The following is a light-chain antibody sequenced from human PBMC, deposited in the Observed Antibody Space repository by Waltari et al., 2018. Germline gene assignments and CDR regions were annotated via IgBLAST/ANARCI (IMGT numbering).Light chain of an antibody. CDR2: GVT. CDR1: TSDVGCYNY. Sequence: QSALTQPASVSGSPGQSITISCTGTTSDVGCYNYVSWYQQYPGKAPKLMIYGVTNRPSGVSNRFSGSKSGNTASLTISGLQAEDEADYYCSSFTTTTWVFGGGTKLTVL. V-gene: IGLV2-14*03. CDR3: SSFTTTTWV. J-gene: IGLJ3*02.